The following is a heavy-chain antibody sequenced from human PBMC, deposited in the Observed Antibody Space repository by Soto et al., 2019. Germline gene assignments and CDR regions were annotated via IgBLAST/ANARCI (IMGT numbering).Heavy chain of an antibody. CDR1: GFTFSSYS. CDR3: AKDKSDTSGLHPAASANDAFDI. D-gene: IGHD3-22*01. V-gene: IGHV3-21*04. CDR2: ISSANAYI. J-gene: IGHJ3*02. Sequence: GGSLRLSCVASGFTFSSYSVNWVRQAPGMGLEWVSSISSANAYIYYADSVKGRFTISRDNSKNTLYLQMNSLRAEDTAVYYCAKDKSDTSGLHPAASANDAFDIWGQGPIVTLSS.